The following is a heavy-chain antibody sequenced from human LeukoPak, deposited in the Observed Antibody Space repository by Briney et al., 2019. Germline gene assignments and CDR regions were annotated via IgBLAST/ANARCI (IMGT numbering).Heavy chain of an antibody. CDR2: IKPDGNEQ. CDR1: GFTFSSYA. Sequence: GGSLRLSCAASGFTFSSYAMHWVRQAPGKGPEWVASIKPDGNEQYYVDSVRGRFTISRDNSKDSLFLQMDSLRDDDRAVYYCGRERVSAYDYWGQGTLVTVSS. CDR3: GRERVSAYDY. J-gene: IGHJ4*02. V-gene: IGHV3-7*01.